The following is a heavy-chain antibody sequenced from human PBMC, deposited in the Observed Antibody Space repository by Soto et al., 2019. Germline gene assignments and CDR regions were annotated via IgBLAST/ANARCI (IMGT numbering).Heavy chain of an antibody. Sequence: ASVKVSCKASGYTFTSYGISWVRQAPGQGLECMGWISAYNGNTNYAQKLQGRVTMTTDTXXSXXXMXLXXLRXDXTAVYYCARDRPVVAANIDYWGQGTLVTVSS. D-gene: IGHD2-15*01. CDR2: ISAYNGNT. CDR1: GYTFTSYG. V-gene: IGHV1-18*04. J-gene: IGHJ4*02. CDR3: ARDRPVVAANIDY.